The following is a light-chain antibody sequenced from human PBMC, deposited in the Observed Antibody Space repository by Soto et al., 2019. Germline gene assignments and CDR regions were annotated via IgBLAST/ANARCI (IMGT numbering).Light chain of an antibody. CDR3: QQYDALPLT. J-gene: IGKJ4*01. CDR1: QDITNS. CDR2: DAS. Sequence: DIQMTQSPSSLSASVGDRVTITCQAGQDITNSLNWFQQKPGKSPKLLIYDASNLATGVPSRFSGSGSGTDFTFTISSLQPEDIATYYCQQYDALPLTFGGGTKVEIK. V-gene: IGKV1-33*01.